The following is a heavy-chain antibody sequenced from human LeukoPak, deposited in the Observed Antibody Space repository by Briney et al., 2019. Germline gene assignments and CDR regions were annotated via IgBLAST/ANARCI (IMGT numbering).Heavy chain of an antibody. CDR3: ARDLSYGYGYYFDY. J-gene: IGHJ4*02. D-gene: IGHD5-18*01. Sequence: ASVKVACKASAYTFTGYYMYWVRQAPEQGLEWMGWINPNSGGTNYAQKFQGRVTMTRDTSISTAYMELSRLRSDDTAVYYCARDLSYGYGYYFDYWGQGTLVTVSS. CDR1: AYTFTGYY. CDR2: INPNSGGT. V-gene: IGHV1-2*02.